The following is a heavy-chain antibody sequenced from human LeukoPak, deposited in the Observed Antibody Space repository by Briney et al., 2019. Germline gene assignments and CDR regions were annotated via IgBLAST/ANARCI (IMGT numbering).Heavy chain of an antibody. CDR2: IYHSGST. Sequence: SETLSLTCTVSGYSISSGYYWGWIRPPPGKGLEWIGSIYHSGSTYYNPSLKSRVTISVDTSKNQFSLKLISVTAADTAVYYCARVFGGSGSYSYYFDYWGQGTLVTVSS. CDR1: GYSISSGYY. J-gene: IGHJ4*02. V-gene: IGHV4-38-2*02. CDR3: ARVFGGSGSYSYYFDY. D-gene: IGHD3-10*01.